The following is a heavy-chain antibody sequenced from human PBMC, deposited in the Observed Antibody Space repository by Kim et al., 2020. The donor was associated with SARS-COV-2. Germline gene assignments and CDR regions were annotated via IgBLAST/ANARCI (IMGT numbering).Heavy chain of an antibody. CDR1: GFTFSRYW. CDR2: TNEDGRTT. J-gene: IGHJ4*02. V-gene: IGHV3-74*01. D-gene: IGHD3-10*01. CDR3: ARDLSGADDY. Sequence: GGSLRLSCAASGFTFSRYWMHWVRQAPGKGLVWVSRTNEDGRTTNYADSVKGRFAISRDNAENTLYLQMNSLTAEDTAIYYCARDLSGADDYWGQGTLVTVSS.